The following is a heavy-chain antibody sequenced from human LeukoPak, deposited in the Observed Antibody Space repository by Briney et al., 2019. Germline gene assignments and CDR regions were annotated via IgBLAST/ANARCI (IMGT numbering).Heavy chain of an antibody. Sequence: GGSLRLSCAASGFTFSSYGMPWVRQAPGKGLEWVAVISYDGSNKYYADSVKGRFTISRDNSKNTLYLQMNSLRAEDTAVYYCATLLGDYWGQGTLVTVSS. CDR1: GFTFSSYG. CDR3: ATLLGDY. D-gene: IGHD3-10*01. V-gene: IGHV3-30*03. CDR2: ISYDGSNK. J-gene: IGHJ4*02.